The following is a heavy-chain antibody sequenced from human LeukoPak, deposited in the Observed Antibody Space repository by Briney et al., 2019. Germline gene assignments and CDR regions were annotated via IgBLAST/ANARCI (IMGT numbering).Heavy chain of an antibody. D-gene: IGHD6-13*01. CDR1: GFTFSNYG. CDR2: ISFTTSTE. CDR3: ARVAAGHSVNYLDN. V-gene: IGHV3-48*02. J-gene: IGHJ4*02. Sequence: PGGSLRLSCAASGFTFSNYGMTWVRQAPGKGLEWVSYISFTTSTEYYADSVKGRFTVSRDNAKNSLHLQMNSLSDEDTAMYYCARVAAGHSVNYLDNCGQGTLVTVSS.